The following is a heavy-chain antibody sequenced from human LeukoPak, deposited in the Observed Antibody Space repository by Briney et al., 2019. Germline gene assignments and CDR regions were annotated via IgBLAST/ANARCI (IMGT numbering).Heavy chain of an antibody. V-gene: IGHV3-7*01. CDR3: ARESQLWPRPDY. Sequence: PGGSLRLSCAASGFTFSSYWMIWVRQAPGKGLEWVANIKQDGSEKEYVDSVKGRFTVSRDNAKKSLDLQMNSLRAEDTAVYYCARESQLWPRPDYWGQGTLVTVSS. J-gene: IGHJ4*02. CDR2: IKQDGSEK. D-gene: IGHD5-18*01. CDR1: GFTFSSYW.